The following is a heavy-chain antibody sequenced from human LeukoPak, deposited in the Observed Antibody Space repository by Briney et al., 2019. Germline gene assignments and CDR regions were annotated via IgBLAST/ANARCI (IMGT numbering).Heavy chain of an antibody. CDR1: GYTLTSYG. V-gene: IGHV1-18*01. Sequence: GASVTVSCKASGYTLTSYGISWVRQAPGQGLEWMGWISAYNGNTNYAQKLQGRVTMTTDTSTSTAYMELRSLRSDDTAVYYCARVGGDSGWYPGYYYYYYMDVWGKGTTVTVSS. CDR2: ISAYNGNT. CDR3: ARVGGDSGWYPGYYYYYYMDV. D-gene: IGHD6-19*01. J-gene: IGHJ6*03.